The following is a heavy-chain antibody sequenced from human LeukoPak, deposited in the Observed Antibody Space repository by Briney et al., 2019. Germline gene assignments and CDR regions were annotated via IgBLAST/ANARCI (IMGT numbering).Heavy chain of an antibody. CDR1: GFTFEDYA. CDR2: VTGDGSST. Sequence: PGGSLRLSCAASGFTFEDYAMHWVRQAPGKGLGWVSFVTGDGSSTYYADSVKGRFTISRDNSKNSLYLQMNSLRIEDTALYYCAKDRDTTGYEHWGQGTLVTVSS. V-gene: IGHV3-43*02. D-gene: IGHD3-22*01. CDR3: AKDRDTTGYEH. J-gene: IGHJ1*01.